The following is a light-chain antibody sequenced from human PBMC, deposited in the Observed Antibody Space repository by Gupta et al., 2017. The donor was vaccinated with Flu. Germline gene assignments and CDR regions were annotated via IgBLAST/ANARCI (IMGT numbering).Light chain of an antibody. V-gene: IGLV7-43*01. CDR3: LVYYGGAWF. J-gene: IGLJ2*01. Sequence: QPVVTQEASVTVSPGGTVTLTCASNTGTVSSAYYSNWFQQKPGQPPRALIFGTNNRHSSTPARFSGSLLGGNAALTVSGVQAEDEDDYHCLVYYGGAWFFGGGTKLTVL. CDR2: GTN. CDR1: TGTVSSAYY.